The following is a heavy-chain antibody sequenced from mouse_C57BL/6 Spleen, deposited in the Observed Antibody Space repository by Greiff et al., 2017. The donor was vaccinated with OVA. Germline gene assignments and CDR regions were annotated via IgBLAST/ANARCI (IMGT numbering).Heavy chain of an antibody. CDR1: GFTFSDFY. CDR2: SRNKANDYTT. CDR3: ARDAGIYYGSSYVHYWYFDV. J-gene: IGHJ1*03. D-gene: IGHD1-1*01. Sequence: EVQLVESGGGLVQSGRSLRLSCATSGFTFSDFYMEWVRQAPGKGLEWIAASRNKANDYTTEYSASVKGRLIVSRDTSQSILYLQMNALRAEDTAIYYCARDAGIYYGSSYVHYWYFDVWGTGTTVTVSS. V-gene: IGHV7-1*01.